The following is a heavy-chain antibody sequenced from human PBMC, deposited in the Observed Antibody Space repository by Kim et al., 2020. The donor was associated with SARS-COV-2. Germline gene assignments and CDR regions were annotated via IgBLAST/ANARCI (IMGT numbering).Heavy chain of an antibody. D-gene: IGHD3-16*01. V-gene: IGHV4-34*01. Sequence: TNYNPSLKSRVTISVDTSKNQFSLKLSSVTAADTAVYYCARVGRAYYLDYWGQGTLVTVSS. CDR3: ARVGRAYYLDY. CDR2: T. J-gene: IGHJ4*02.